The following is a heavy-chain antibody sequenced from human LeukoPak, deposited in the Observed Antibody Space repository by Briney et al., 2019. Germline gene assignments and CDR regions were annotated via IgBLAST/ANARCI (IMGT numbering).Heavy chain of an antibody. J-gene: IGHJ4*02. CDR2: ISGTSSTI. V-gene: IGHV3-48*01. CDR1: GFTFSDSA. Sequence: GGSLRLSCAASGFTFSDSAIHWVRQAPGKGLEWVSFISGTSSTIYYADSVKGRFTISRDNAQNSLYLQMNSLRGEDTAVYYCATSGSYRFDYWGQGTLVTVSS. D-gene: IGHD1-26*01. CDR3: ATSGSYRFDY.